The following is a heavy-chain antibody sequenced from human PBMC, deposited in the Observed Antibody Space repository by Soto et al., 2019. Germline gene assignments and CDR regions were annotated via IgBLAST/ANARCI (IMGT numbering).Heavy chain of an antibody. CDR3: ARDSFSVRLANSYYFDY. J-gene: IGHJ4*02. D-gene: IGHD1-1*01. CDR1: GFTFSSYG. CDR2: IWYDGSNK. V-gene: IGHV3-33*01. Sequence: PGGSLRLSCAASGFTFSSYGMHWVRQAPGKGLEWVAVIWYDGSNKYYADSVKGRFTISRDNSKNTLYLQMNSLRAEDTAVYYCARDSFSVRLANSYYFDYWGQGTLVTVSS.